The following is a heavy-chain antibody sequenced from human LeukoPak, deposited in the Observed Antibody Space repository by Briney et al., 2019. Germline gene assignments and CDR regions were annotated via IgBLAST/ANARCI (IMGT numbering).Heavy chain of an antibody. CDR2: IIPIFNTT. D-gene: IGHD3-22*01. V-gene: IGHV1-69*01. J-gene: IGHJ4*02. CDR3: ARAPSPFYYDSSAYYRFDY. Sequence: ASVKVSCKASGGTFSSYAISWVRQAPRQGLEWMGGIIPIFNTTSYAQKFQGRLTITAGASTTTAYMELSSLRSEDTAVYYCARAPSPFYYDSSAYYRFDYWGRGTLVTVSS. CDR1: GGTFSSYA.